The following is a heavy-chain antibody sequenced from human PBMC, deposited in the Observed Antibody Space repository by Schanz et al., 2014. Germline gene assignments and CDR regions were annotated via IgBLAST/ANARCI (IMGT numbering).Heavy chain of an antibody. Sequence: EVQLVESGGGLVQPGGSLRLSCAASAFIFRSYSMHWVRQAPEKGLEWVSYISRSSSTIYYADSVRGRFTISRDNAKNALYLQMNSLRAEDTAVYYCARDSGSHYLVDYWGQGTLVTVSS. CDR3: ARDSGSHYLVDY. CDR1: AFIFRSYS. D-gene: IGHD1-26*01. V-gene: IGHV3-48*01. CDR2: ISRSSSTI. J-gene: IGHJ4*02.